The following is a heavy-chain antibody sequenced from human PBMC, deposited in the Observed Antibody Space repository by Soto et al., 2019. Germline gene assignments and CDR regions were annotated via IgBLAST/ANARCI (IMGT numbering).Heavy chain of an antibody. CDR3: AADLTYCGGDCYQYGWFDP. CDR1: GFTFTSSA. J-gene: IGHJ5*02. CDR2: IVVGSGNT. D-gene: IGHD2-21*02. V-gene: IGHV1-58*01. Sequence: SVKVSCKASGFTFTSSAVQWVRQARGQRLEWIGWIVVGSGNTNYAQKFQERVTITRDMSTSTAYMELSSLRSEDTAVYYCAADLTYCGGDCYQYGWFDPWGQGTLVTVSS.